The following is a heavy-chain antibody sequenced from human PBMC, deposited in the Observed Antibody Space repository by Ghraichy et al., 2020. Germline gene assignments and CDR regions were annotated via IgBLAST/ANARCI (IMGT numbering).Heavy chain of an antibody. CDR3: ARASSVVRYYYYDARDV. CDR1: GFTFSSYS. D-gene: IGHD4-23*01. CDR2: ISSRSSFI. J-gene: IGHJ6*02. V-gene: IGHV3-48*02. Sequence: GGSLRLSCEASGFTFSSYSINWVRQAPGKGPEWISYISSRSSFISYADSVKGRFTISRDNAKNSLFLQMNSLRDEDTAVYYCARASSVVRYYYYDARDVWGQATTLTVSS.